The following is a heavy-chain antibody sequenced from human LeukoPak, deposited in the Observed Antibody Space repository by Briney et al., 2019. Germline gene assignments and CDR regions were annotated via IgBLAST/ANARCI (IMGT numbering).Heavy chain of an antibody. Sequence: GGSLRLSCAASGFTFSSHSMNWVRQAPGKGLEWVSSISSSSSYIYYADSVKGRFTISRDNAKNSLYLQMNSLRAEDTAVYYCARDPVPYYFDYWGQGTLVTVSS. J-gene: IGHJ4*02. CDR2: ISSSSSYI. V-gene: IGHV3-21*01. CDR1: GFTFSSHS. CDR3: ARDPVPYYFDY.